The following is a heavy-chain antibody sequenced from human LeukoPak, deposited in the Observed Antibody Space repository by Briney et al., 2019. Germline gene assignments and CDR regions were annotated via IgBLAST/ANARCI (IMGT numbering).Heavy chain of an antibody. V-gene: IGHV3-7*01. J-gene: IGHJ4*02. CDR1: GFTFSSYW. Sequence: GSLRLSCAASGFTFSSYWLSWVRQAPGKGPEWVASIEQDGSQKYYVDSVRGRFTISRDNAKNSVYLQTNSLRVEDTAVYYCARNSGSNPFDYWGQGTLVTVSS. D-gene: IGHD1-26*01. CDR2: IEQDGSQK. CDR3: ARNSGSNPFDY.